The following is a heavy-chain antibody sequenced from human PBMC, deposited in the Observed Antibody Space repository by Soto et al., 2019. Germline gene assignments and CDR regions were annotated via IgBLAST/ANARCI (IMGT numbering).Heavy chain of an antibody. D-gene: IGHD3-22*01. V-gene: IGHV1-58*02. CDR1: GFTFTSSS. Sequence: ASVKVSCKASGFTFTSSSMQWVRQARGQRLEWIGWIVVGSGNTNYAQKFQERVTITRDMSTSTAYMELSSLRSEDTAVYYCASWGGYYDSSGYCMDVWGQGTTVTVSS. J-gene: IGHJ6*02. CDR3: ASWGGYYDSSGYCMDV. CDR2: IVVGSGNT.